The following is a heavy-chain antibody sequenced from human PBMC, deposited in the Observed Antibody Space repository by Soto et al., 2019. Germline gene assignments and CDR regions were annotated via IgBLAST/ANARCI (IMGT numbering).Heavy chain of an antibody. Sequence: QTTLKESGPTLVKPTQTLTLTCTVSGVSLSTSAVRVGWIRQPPGKALEWLAVIYWDDDKRYSPSLKSRLTNTKDNPKRQVVLSMTTVDPADTATYYCASGIVVPGTDYYAMDVWGQGTAVAVSS. V-gene: IGHV2-5*02. J-gene: IGHJ6*02. CDR1: GVSLSTSAVR. CDR2: IYWDDDK. CDR3: ASGIVVPGTDYYAMDV. D-gene: IGHD6-19*01.